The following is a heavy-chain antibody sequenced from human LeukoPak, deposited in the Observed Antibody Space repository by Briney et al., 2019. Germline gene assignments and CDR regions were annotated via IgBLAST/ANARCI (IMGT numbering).Heavy chain of an antibody. CDR2: ISDYNDNK. V-gene: IGHV1-18*01. Sequence: AAVTVSCMPSRYTLTSYGVSWVRPAPGQGLEWMGWISDYNDNKNYPHNLHGRVTMTTDTSTSKAYVAPRNLRADGAAVYFFAREETSGSSSAFDSWGQGTMVTVSS. D-gene: IGHD1-26*01. CDR1: RYTLTSYG. J-gene: IGHJ3*02. CDR3: AREETSGSSSAFDS.